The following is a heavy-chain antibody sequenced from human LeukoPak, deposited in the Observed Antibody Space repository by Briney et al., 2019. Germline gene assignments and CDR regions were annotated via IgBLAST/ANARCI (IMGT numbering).Heavy chain of an antibody. CDR1: GGTFSSYA. CDR3: ARDPTTVTTAPLYYYYGMDV. CDR2: IIPILGIA. D-gene: IGHD4-17*01. Sequence: GSSVKVSCKASGGTFSSYAISWVRQAPGQGLEWMGRIIPILGIANYAQKFQGRVTITADKSTSTAYIELSSLRSEDTAVYYCARDPTTVTTAPLYYYYGMDVWGQGTTVTVSS. J-gene: IGHJ6*02. V-gene: IGHV1-69*04.